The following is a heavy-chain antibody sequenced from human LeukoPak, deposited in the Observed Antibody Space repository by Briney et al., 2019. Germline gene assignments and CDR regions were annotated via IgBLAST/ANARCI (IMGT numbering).Heavy chain of an antibody. D-gene: IGHD3-9*01. V-gene: IGHV1-46*01. J-gene: IGHJ6*03. CDR3: ARGGLGNYDILTGNYKYYYYMDV. Sequence: ASVKVSCKASGYTFTSYGISWVRQAPGQGLEWMGKINPSGGTTTNAQTFLGRLTMTRDTSTNTVYMELSSLRSEDTAVYYCARGGLGNYDILTGNYKYYYYMDVWGEGTTVTVSS. CDR2: INPSGGTT. CDR1: GYTFTSYG.